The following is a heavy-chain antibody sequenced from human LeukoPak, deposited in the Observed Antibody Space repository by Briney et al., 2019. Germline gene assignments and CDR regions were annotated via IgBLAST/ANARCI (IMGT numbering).Heavy chain of an antibody. CDR2: VSGSGGAT. D-gene: IGHD1-1*01. J-gene: IGHJ6*03. CDR3: AKNRGGTYKYYMDV. CDR1: GFTFNKYA. V-gene: IGHV3-23*01. Sequence: PGGSLRPSCAASGFTFNKYAMSWVRQAPGMGLEWLSYVSGSGGATYYADSVKGRFTISRDNSKNTVYLQMGSLRAEDTAVYYCAKNRGGTYKYYMDVWGNGTTVTVSS.